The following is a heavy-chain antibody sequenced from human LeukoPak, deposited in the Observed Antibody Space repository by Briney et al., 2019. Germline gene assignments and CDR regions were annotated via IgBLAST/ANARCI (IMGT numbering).Heavy chain of an antibody. CDR3: ARQGYSGHSQGAADY. J-gene: IGHJ4*02. CDR2: ISAYNGNT. CDR1: GYTFTIYG. V-gene: IGHV1-18*01. Sequence: ASVKVSCKTSGYTFTIYGISWVRQAPGQGLEWMGWISAYNGNTNYAQKFQGRVTMTTDTSTSTAHMELRSLRSDDTAVYYCARQGYSGHSQGAADYWGQGTLVTVSS. D-gene: IGHD4-23*01.